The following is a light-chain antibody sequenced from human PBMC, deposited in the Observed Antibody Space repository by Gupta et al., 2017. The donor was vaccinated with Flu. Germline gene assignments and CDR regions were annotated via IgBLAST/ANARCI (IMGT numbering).Light chain of an antibody. CDR3: SSYAGRNNLVI. V-gene: IGLV2-8*01. CDR2: EVD. CDR1: SIDVGGYNY. Sequence: SIDVGGYNYVSWYQHHPGKAPKLLISEVDKRTSGVPDRFSGSKSGNTASLTVSGLLADDEAEYYCSSYAGRNNLVIFGGGTKLTVL. J-gene: IGLJ2*01.